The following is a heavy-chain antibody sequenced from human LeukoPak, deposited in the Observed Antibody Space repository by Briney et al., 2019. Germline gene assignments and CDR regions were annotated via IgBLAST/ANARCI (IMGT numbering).Heavy chain of an antibody. D-gene: IGHD4/OR15-4a*01. CDR2: INPNNGGT. V-gene: IGHV1-2*02. CDR1: GYTFTGYF. J-gene: IGHJ4*02. CDR3: ARDRYGANDSDY. Sequence: ASVKVSCKASGYTFTGYFMHWVRQAPGRGLEWMGWINPNNGGTKYTQKFQGRVTMTRDTSISTAYMELSRLTSDDTAVYYCARDRYGANDSDYWGQGTLVTVSS.